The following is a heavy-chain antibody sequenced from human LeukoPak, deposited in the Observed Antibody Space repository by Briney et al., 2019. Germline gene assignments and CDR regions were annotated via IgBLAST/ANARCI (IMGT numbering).Heavy chain of an antibody. V-gene: IGHV4-59*12. CDR2: IYYSGST. D-gene: IGHD2-2*01. CDR3: ARDPLYCSSTSCKSGLTMVRVTGFDP. CDR1: GGSISSYY. Sequence: PSETLSLTCTVSGGSISSYYWSWIRQPPGKGLEWIGYIYYSGSTNYNPSLKSRVTISVDKSKNQFSLKLSSVTAADTAVYYCARDPLYCSSTSCKSGLTMVRVTGFDPWGQGTLVTVSS. J-gene: IGHJ5*02.